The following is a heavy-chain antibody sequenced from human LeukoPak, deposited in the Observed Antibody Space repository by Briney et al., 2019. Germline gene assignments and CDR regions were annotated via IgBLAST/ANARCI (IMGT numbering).Heavy chain of an antibody. V-gene: IGHV1-46*01. D-gene: IGHD2-21*02. J-gene: IGHJ4*02. CDR2: INPSGGST. Sequence: AASVKVSCKASGYTFTSYYMHWVRQAPGQGLEWMGIINPSGGSTSYAQKFQGRVTMTRDTSTSTVYMELSSLRSEDTAVYYCARDLCGGDCYSAFDYWGQGTLVTVSS. CDR3: ARDLCGGDCYSAFDY. CDR1: GYTFTSYY.